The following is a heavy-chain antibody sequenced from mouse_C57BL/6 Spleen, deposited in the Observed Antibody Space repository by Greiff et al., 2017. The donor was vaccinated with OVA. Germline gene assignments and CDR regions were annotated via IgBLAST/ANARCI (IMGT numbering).Heavy chain of an antibody. D-gene: IGHD2-3*01. Sequence: QVQLQQSGTELVKPGASVKLSCKASGYTFTSYWMHWVKQRPGQGLEWIGNINPSNGGTNYNEKFKSKATLTVAKSSSTAYMQLSSLTSEDSAVYYCAGWLLRGGAWFAYWGQGTLVTVSA. CDR1: GYTFTSYW. J-gene: IGHJ3*01. CDR3: AGWLLRGGAWFAY. V-gene: IGHV1-53*01. CDR2: INPSNGGT.